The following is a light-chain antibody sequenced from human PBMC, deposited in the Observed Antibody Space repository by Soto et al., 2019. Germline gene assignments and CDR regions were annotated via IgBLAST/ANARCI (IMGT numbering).Light chain of an antibody. Sequence: DILMGRSPTSRSGSRGELATSTCKSSQSVLYSSNNKDYLAWYQQKPGQPPKLLIYWASTRESGVPDRFSGSGSGTDFTLTISSLQAEDVAVYYCHQYYRIPRTFGQGTKVDIK. J-gene: IGKJ1*01. CDR1: QSVLYSSNNKDY. V-gene: IGKV4-1*01. CDR2: WAS. CDR3: HQYYRIPRT.